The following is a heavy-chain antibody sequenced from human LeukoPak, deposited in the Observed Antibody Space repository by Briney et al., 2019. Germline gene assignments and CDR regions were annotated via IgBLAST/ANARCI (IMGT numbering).Heavy chain of an antibody. CDR1: GYTFTSYL. Sequence: ASVKVSCTASGYTFTSYLIHWARQAPGQGLQWMGLINPSGGTKTYAQKFEGRVSMTTDTSTSTVYMELTSLRSEDTALYYCAILCSGGSCYSSSPLYYYYGMDVWGQGTTVTVSS. D-gene: IGHD2-15*01. J-gene: IGHJ6*02. CDR3: AILCSGGSCYSSSPLYYYYGMDV. V-gene: IGHV1-46*01. CDR2: INPSGGTK.